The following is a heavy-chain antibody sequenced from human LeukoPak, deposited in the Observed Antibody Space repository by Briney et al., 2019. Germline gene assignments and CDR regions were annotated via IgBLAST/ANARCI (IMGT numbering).Heavy chain of an antibody. CDR1: GFTFSSYA. D-gene: IGHD2-15*01. CDR2: ISGSGGST. J-gene: IGHJ3*02. V-gene: IGHV3-23*01. CDR3: AKLGGVDAFDI. Sequence: PGGSLRLSCAASGFTFSSYAMSWVRQAPGKGLEWVSAISGSGGSTYYADSVKGRFTISRDNSKNTLCLQMNSLRAKDTAVYDSAKLGGVDAFDIWGQGTMVTVSS.